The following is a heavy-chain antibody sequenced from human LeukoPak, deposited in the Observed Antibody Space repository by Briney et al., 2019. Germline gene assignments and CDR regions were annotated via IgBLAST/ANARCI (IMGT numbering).Heavy chain of an antibody. V-gene: IGHV5-10-1*01. CDR2: IDPSDSYT. D-gene: IGHD3-10*01. CDR3: ASLPPMVRGVDFDY. CDR1: GYSFTSYW. Sequence: GESRKISCKGSGYSFTSYWSSWVRQMPGKGLDGMGRIDPSDSYTNYSPSFQGHVTISADKSISTAYLQWSSLKASDTAMYYCASLPPMVRGVDFDYWGQGTLVTVSS. J-gene: IGHJ4*02.